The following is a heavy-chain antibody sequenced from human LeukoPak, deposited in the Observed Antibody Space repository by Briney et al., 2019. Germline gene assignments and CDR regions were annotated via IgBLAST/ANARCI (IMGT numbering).Heavy chain of an antibody. CDR2: IKQDGSEK. CDR1: GFTFSSYW. V-gene: IGHV3-7*03. Sequence: PGGSLRLSCAASGFTFSSYWMSWVRQAPGKGLEWVANIKQDGSEKYYVDSVKGRFTISRDNAKNSLYLQMNSLRAEDMALYYCAKGYDSSGYYPFDYWGQGTLVTVSS. CDR3: AKGYDSSGYYPFDY. J-gene: IGHJ4*02. D-gene: IGHD3-22*01.